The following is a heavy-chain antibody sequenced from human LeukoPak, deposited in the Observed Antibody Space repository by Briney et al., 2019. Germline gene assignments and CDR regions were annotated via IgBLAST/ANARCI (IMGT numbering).Heavy chain of an antibody. Sequence: QPGGSLKLSCAASGFTFSGSAMHWVRQASGKGLEWVVHIRSKANSYATAYAASVKGRFTISRDDSKNTAYLQMNSLKTEDTAVYDCTTGRCSTSCDIDYWGQGTLVTVSS. J-gene: IGHJ4*02. CDR1: GFTFSGSA. CDR2: IRSKANSYAT. CDR3: TTGRCSTSCDIDY. V-gene: IGHV3-73*01. D-gene: IGHD2-2*01.